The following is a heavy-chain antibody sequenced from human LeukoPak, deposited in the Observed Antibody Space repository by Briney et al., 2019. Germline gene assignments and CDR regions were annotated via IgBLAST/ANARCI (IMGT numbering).Heavy chain of an antibody. CDR2: IDPSDSYT. V-gene: IGHV5-10-1*01. Sequence: PGESLKISCKGSGYSFTSYWISWVRQMPGKGLEWMGRIDPSDSYTNYSPSFQGHVTISADKSISTAYLQWSSLKASDTAMYYCARAGGSSRWFDPWGQGTLVTVSS. CDR3: ARAGGSSRWFDP. D-gene: IGHD6-13*01. J-gene: IGHJ5*02. CDR1: GYSFTSYW.